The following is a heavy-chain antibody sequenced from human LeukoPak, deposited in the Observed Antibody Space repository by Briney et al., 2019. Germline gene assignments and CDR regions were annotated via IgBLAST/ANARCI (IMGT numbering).Heavy chain of an antibody. V-gene: IGHV3-33*01. J-gene: IGHJ4*02. CDR3: ARDHSGTQDY. CDR2: IWDDGSNE. CDR1: GFTFSNYG. D-gene: IGHD1-1*01. Sequence: PGGSLRLSCAASGFTFSNYGMHWVRQAPGKGLEWVAVIWDDGSNEYYADSVKGRFTIFRDNRRNTLYLHMNSLRAEDTAVYSCARDHSGTQDYWGQGTLVTVSS.